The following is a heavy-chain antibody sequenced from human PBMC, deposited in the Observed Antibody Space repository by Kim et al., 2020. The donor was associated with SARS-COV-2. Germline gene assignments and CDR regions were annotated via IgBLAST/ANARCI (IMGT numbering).Heavy chain of an antibody. J-gene: IGHJ6*02. V-gene: IGHV5-51*01. CDR1: GYSFTSYW. D-gene: IGHD3-10*01. Sequence: GESLKISCKGSGYSFTSYWIGWVRQMPGKGLEWMGIIYPGDSDTRYSPSFQGQVTISADKSISTAYLQWSSLKASDTAMYYCARLGGTYYYGSGSSYYYYGMDVWGQGTTVTVSS. CDR2: IYPGDSDT. CDR3: ARLGGTYYYGSGSSYYYYGMDV.